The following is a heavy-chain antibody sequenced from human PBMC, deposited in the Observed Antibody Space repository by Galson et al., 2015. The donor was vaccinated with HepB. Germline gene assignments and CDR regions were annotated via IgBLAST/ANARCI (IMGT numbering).Heavy chain of an antibody. CDR2: IYYSGST. V-gene: IGHV4-39*01. CDR3: ARVVGPSSGYYFWFDP. D-gene: IGHD3-3*01. CDR1: GGSISSSSYY. Sequence: LSLTCTVSGGSISSSSYYWGWIRQPPGKGLEWIGSIYYSGSTYYNPSLKSRVTISVDTSKNQFSLKLSSVTAADTAVYYCARVVGPSSGYYFWFDPWGQGTLVTVSS. J-gene: IGHJ5*02.